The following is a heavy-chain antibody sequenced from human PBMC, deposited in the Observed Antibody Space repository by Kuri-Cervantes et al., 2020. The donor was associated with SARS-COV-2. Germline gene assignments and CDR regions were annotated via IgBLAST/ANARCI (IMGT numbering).Heavy chain of an antibody. CDR1: GGSSSGYY. J-gene: IGHJ5*02. Sequence: SQTLSLTCAVFGGSSSGYYWGWIRQPPGKGLEWIGEINQSGSTSYSPSLKSRLTISVDTSKNQFSLKLSSVTAADTAVYYCAREWELLRGWFDPWGQGTLVTVSS. D-gene: IGHD1-26*01. V-gene: IGHV4-34*01. CDR3: AREWELLRGWFDP. CDR2: INQSGST.